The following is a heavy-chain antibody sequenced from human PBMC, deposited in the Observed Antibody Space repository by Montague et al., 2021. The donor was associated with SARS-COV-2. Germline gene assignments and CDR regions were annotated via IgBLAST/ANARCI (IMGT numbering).Heavy chain of an antibody. V-gene: IGHV4-31*03. CDR2: IFHSGTT. CDR1: DASISSGGYY. J-gene: IGHJ4*02. D-gene: IGHD3-16*01. CDR3: AGFMIQAVPNY. Sequence: TLSLTCTVSDASISSGGYYWSWIRQHPGKGLEWIGYIFHSGTTYYSPSLESRVTMSVDTSENQFSLKLASVTAADTAVYYCAGFMIQAVPNYWGQGTLVTVSS.